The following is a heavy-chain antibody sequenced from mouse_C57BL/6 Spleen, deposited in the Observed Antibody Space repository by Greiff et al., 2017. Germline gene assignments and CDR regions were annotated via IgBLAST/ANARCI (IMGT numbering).Heavy chain of an antibody. CDR2: IWTGGGT. J-gene: IGHJ2*01. Sequence: QVQLQQSGPGLVAPSQSLSITCTVSGFSLTSYAISWVRQPPGKGLEWLGVIWTGGGTNYNSALKSRLSISKDNSKSQVFLKMNSLQTDDTARYYCARGYYYGSSWYFDYWGQGTTLTVSS. D-gene: IGHD1-1*01. CDR3: ARGYYYGSSWYFDY. CDR1: GFSLTSYA. V-gene: IGHV2-9-1*01.